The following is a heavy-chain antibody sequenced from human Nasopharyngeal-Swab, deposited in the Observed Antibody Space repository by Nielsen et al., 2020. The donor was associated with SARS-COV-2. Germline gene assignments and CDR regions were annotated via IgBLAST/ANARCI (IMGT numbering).Heavy chain of an antibody. CDR1: GGSISSFY. D-gene: IGHD3-3*01. CDR3: ARSGRPYYDFWSGYPNWFDP. CDR2: IYYSGST. J-gene: IGHJ5*02. Sequence: SETLSLTCTVSGGSISSFYWSWIRQPPGKGLEWIGYIYYSGSTNYNPSLKSRVTKSVDTSKNQFSLKLSSVTAADTAVYYCARSGRPYYDFWSGYPNWFDPWGQGTLVTVSS. V-gene: IGHV4-59*13.